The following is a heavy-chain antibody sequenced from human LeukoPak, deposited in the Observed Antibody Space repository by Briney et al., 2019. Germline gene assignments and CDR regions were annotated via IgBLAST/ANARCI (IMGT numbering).Heavy chain of an antibody. CDR2: IIPILGIA. Sequence: SLKVSCKASGGTFSSYAISWVRQAPGQRLKGRRRIIPILGIANYAQKFQGRVTITADKSTRTAYMELSSRRSEDAAVYYCARSLFYGGNSFDYWGQGTLVSVSS. CDR1: GGTFSSYA. J-gene: IGHJ4*02. D-gene: IGHD4-17*01. V-gene: IGHV1-69*04. CDR3: ARSLFYGGNSFDY.